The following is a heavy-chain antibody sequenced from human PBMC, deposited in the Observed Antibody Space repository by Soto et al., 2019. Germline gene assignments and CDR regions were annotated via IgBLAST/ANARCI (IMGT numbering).Heavy chain of an antibody. J-gene: IGHJ5*02. V-gene: IGHV3-7*01. Sequence: ELQLVESGGGLVQPGWSLRLSCAASGFIFSNYWMSWVRQAPGKGLEWVANIKQDGSEKYYVDSVKGRFTISRDNAENSLDLHMNALRADDTAVYYCARCDSAVPGTSWGQGTLLTVSS. D-gene: IGHD6-19*01. CDR1: GFIFSNYW. CDR3: ARCDSAVPGTS. CDR2: IKQDGSEK.